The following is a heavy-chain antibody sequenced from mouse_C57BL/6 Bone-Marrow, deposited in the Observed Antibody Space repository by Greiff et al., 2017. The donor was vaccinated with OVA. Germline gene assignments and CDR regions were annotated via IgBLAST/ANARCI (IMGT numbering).Heavy chain of an antibody. V-gene: IGHV1-81*01. CDR1: GYTFTSYG. J-gene: IGHJ2*01. CDR3: ARDYGSSYPFDY. Sequence: QVQLQQSGAELARPGASVKLSCKASGYTFTSYGISWVKQRTGQGLEWIGEIYPRSGNTYYNEKFKGKATLTADKSSSTAYMELRSLTSEDPAVYFCARDYGSSYPFDYWGQGTTLTVSS. D-gene: IGHD1-1*01. CDR2: IYPRSGNT.